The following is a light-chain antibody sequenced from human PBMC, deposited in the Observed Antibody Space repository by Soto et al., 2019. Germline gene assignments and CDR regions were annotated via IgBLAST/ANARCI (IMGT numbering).Light chain of an antibody. V-gene: IGLV1-47*01. CDR1: SSNIGSNY. CDR2: RNN. Sequence: QSVLTQPPSASGTPGQRVTLSCSGSSSNIGSNYVYWYQQLPGTAPKLLIYRNNQRPSGVPDRFSGSKSGTSASLAISGLRSEDEADYYCAAWDDSLSGSWVFGGGTQLTVL. CDR3: AAWDDSLSGSWV. J-gene: IGLJ3*02.